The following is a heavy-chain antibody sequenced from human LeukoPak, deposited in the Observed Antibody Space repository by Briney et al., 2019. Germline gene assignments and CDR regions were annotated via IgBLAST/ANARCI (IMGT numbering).Heavy chain of an antibody. CDR2: IYYSGST. CDR3: ATQMATIFRAPEQTGY. CDR1: GGSISSSSYY. Sequence: SSETLSLTCTVSGGSISSSSYYWGWIRQPPGKGLEWIGSIYYSGSTYYNPSLKSRVTISVDTSKNQFSLKLSSVTAADTAVYYCATQMATIFRAPEQTGYWGQGTLVTVSS. J-gene: IGHJ4*02. V-gene: IGHV4-39*01. D-gene: IGHD5-24*01.